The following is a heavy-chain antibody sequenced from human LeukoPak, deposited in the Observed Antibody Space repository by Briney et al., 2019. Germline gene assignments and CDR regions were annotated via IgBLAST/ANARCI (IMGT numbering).Heavy chain of an antibody. V-gene: IGHV1-69*05. J-gene: IGHJ5*02. D-gene: IGHD6-13*01. CDR3: ARSPLSFYSSSWYRWFDP. CDR2: IIPIFGTA. CDR1: GGTFSSYA. Sequence: RASVKVSCKASGGTFSSYAISWVRQAPGQGLEWMEGIIPIFGTANYAQKFQGRVTITTDESTSTAYMELSSLRSEDTAVYYRARSPLSFYSSSWYRWFDPWGQGTLVTVSS.